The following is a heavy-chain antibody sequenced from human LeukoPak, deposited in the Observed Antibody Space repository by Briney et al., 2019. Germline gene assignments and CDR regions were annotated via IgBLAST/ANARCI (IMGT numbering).Heavy chain of an antibody. CDR1: GGSISSYY. J-gene: IGHJ4*02. CDR2: IYYSGST. Sequence: PSETLSLTCTVSGGSISSYYWGWIRQPPGKGLEWIGSIYYSGSTYYNPSLKSRVTISVDTSKNQFSLKLSSVTAADTAVYYCARVNSSRALHYWGQGTLVTVSS. CDR3: ARVNSSRALHY. D-gene: IGHD6-13*01. V-gene: IGHV4-39*07.